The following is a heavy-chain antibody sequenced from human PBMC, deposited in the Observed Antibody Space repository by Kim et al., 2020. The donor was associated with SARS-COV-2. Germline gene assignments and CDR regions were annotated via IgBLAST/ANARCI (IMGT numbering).Heavy chain of an antibody. Sequence: GGSLRLSCAASGFTFSSYGMHWVRQAPGKGLEWVAVISYDGSNKYYADSVKGRFTISRDTSKNTLYLQMNSLGAEDTAVYYCTKEGGWVRGNALAIWGQG. CDR3: TKEGGWVRGNALAI. V-gene: IGHV3-30*18. CDR2: ISYDGSNK. CDR1: GFTFSSYG. J-gene: IGHJ3*02. D-gene: IGHD6-19*01.